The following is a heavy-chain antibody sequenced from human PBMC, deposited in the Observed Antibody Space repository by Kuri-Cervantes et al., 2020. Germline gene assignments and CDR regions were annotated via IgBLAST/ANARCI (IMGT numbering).Heavy chain of an antibody. CDR3: ARDPTTVTTRAFDI. J-gene: IGHJ3*02. CDR1: GGTFSTSS. D-gene: IGHD4-17*01. CDR2: ITPIFDST. Sequence: SVKVSCKASGGTFSTSSINWVRQAPGQGLEWMGAITPIFDSTNYSQKFQGRISITTDGSTSTAYMELSSLRSEDTAVYYCARDPTTVTTRAFDIWGQGTMVTVSS. V-gene: IGHV1-69*05.